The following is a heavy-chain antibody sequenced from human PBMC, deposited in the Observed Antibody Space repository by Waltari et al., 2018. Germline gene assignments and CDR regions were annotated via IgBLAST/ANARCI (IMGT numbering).Heavy chain of an antibody. V-gene: IGHV3-23*04. CDR3: AKDSAWSGEYYYYMDV. J-gene: IGHJ6*03. D-gene: IGHD3-3*01. Sequence: EVQLVESGGGLVQPGGSLRLSCAGSEFTFSKHAMSWVRQAPGKGLEGVSAIRGTGTDPFYADSVKGRFTISRDNSKNTLYLQMNSLTTEDTAIYYCAKDSAWSGEYYYYMDVWGKGTSVTVSS. CDR2: IRGTGTDP. CDR1: EFTFSKHA.